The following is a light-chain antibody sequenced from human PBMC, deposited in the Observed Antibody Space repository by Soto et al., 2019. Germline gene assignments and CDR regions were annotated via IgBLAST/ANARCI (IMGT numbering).Light chain of an antibody. Sequence: QSALTQPASVSGFPGQSITISCTGTSREVGRYNVVSWYQHHPGKAPKLIIYEVSKLPAGVSNRFSGSKSGYAASLTISGRQAEDEADYYCCSYAGSSTYVFGSGTKVTVL. J-gene: IGLJ1*01. CDR2: EVS. CDR3: CSYAGSSTYV. V-gene: IGLV2-23*02. CDR1: SREVGRYNV.